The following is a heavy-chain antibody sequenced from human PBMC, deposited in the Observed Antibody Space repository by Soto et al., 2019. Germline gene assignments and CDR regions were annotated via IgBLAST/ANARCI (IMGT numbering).Heavy chain of an antibody. V-gene: IGHV3-23*01. J-gene: IGHJ6*03. CDR2: ISGSGGST. D-gene: IGHD3-16*01. CDR3: AGGPDYYYYMDV. CDR1: GFTFSSYS. Sequence: GGSLRLSCAASGFTFSSYSMNWVRQAPGKGLEWVSAISGSGGSTYYADSVKGRFTISRDNSKNTLYLQMNSLRAEDTAVYYCAGGPDYYYYMDVWGKGTTVTVSS.